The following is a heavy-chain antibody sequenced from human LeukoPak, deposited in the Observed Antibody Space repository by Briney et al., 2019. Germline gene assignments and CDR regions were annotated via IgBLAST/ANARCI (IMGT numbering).Heavy chain of an antibody. D-gene: IGHD2-2*01. CDR2: IIPIFGTA. CDR3: ARVGLGWYQLPYYYYYYMDV. J-gene: IGHJ6*03. Sequence: SVKVSCKASGGTFSSYAISWVRQAPGQGLEWMGGIIPIFGTANYAQKFQGRVTITTDESTSTAYMELSSLRSEDTAVYYCARVGLGWYQLPYYYYYYMDVWGKGTTVTVSS. CDR1: GGTFSSYA. V-gene: IGHV1-69*05.